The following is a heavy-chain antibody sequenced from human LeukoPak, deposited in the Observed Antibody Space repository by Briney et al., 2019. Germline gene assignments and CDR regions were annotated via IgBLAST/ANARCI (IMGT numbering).Heavy chain of an antibody. D-gene: IGHD6-6*01. CDR3: ARDGSPGTYSSSGAYYYMDV. J-gene: IGHJ6*03. CDR2: INWNGGST. Sequence: GGSLRLSCAASGFTFSSYEMNWVRQAPGKGLEWVSGINWNGGSTGYADSVKGRFTISRDNAKNSLYLQMNSLRAEDTALYYCARDGSPGTYSSSGAYYYMDVWGKGTTVTVSS. V-gene: IGHV3-20*04. CDR1: GFTFSSYE.